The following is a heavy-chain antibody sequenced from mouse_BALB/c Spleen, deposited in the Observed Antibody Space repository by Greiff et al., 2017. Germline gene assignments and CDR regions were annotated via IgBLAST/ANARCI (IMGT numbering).Heavy chain of an antibody. CDR3: ARRGYRYDDYYAMDY. CDR1: GFTFSSYY. CDR2: INSNGGST. J-gene: IGHJ4*01. Sequence: EVQLVESGGGLVKLGGSLKLSCAASGFTFSSYYMSWVRQTPEKRLELVAAINSNGGSTYYPDTVKGRFTISRDNAKNTLYLQMSSLKSEDTALYYCARRGYRYDDYYAMDYWGQGTSVTVSS. V-gene: IGHV5-6-2*01. D-gene: IGHD2-14*01.